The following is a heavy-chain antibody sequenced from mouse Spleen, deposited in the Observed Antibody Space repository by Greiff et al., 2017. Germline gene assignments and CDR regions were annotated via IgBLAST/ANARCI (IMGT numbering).Heavy chain of an antibody. CDR3: ARRRGRGYFYV. CDR2: IDPSDSYT. V-gene: IGHV1-50*01. CDR1: GYTFTSYW. Sequence: QVQLQQPGAELVKPGASVKLSCKASGYTFTSYWMQWVKQRPGQGLEWIGEIDPSDSYTNYNQKFKGKATLTVDTSSSTAYMQLSSLTSEDSAVYYCARRRGRGYFYVWGAEATVTVSS. J-gene: IGHJ1*01. D-gene: IGHD3-3*01.